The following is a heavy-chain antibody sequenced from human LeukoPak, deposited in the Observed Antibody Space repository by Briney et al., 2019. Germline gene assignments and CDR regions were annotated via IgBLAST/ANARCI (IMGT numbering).Heavy chain of an antibody. CDR1: GGPFSGYY. D-gene: IGHD3-22*01. CDR3: AILYASSGYYYFDY. Sequence: SETLSLTCAVYGGPFSGYYWSWIRQPPGKGLEWIGEINHSGNINYNPSLKSRVSISKDTSKNQFSLKRSSVTAADTAVYYCAILYASSGYYYFDYWGQGTLVTVSS. J-gene: IGHJ4*02. CDR2: INHSGNI. V-gene: IGHV4-34*01.